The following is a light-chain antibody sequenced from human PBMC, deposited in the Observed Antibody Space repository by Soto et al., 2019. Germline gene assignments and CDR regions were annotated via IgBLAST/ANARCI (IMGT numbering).Light chain of an antibody. CDR3: SSYKSSNTQV. V-gene: IGLV2-14*01. CDR1: SSDVGGYKY. CDR2: EVS. Sequence: QSVLTQPASVSGSPGQSITISCTGTSSDVGGYKYVSWYQQHPGKAPKLMIYEVSNRPSGVSNRFSGSKSGNTASLTISGLQAEDEADYYCSSYKSSNTQVFGTGTKVTVL. J-gene: IGLJ1*01.